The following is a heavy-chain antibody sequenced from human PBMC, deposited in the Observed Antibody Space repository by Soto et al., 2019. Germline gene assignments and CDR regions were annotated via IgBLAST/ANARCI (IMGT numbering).Heavy chain of an antibody. V-gene: IGHV1-46*03. Sequence: SVKVSWKASGYAFTSYYMHWVRQYPGQGLEWMGIINPSGGSTSYAQKFQGRVTMTRDTSTSTVYMELSSLRSEDTAVYYCARGYSSGWYGPDVWGQGTTVTVSS. CDR1: GYAFTSYY. CDR2: INPSGGST. CDR3: ARGYSSGWYGPDV. J-gene: IGHJ6*02. D-gene: IGHD6-19*01.